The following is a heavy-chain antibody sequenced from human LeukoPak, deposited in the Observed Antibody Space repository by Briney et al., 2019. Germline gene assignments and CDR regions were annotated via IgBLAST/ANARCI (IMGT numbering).Heavy chain of an antibody. Sequence: PGGSLRLSCAASGFTFSSYSMNWVRQAPGKGLEWVSYISSSSSTIYYADSVKGRFTISKDNAKNSLYLQMNSLRAEDTAVYYCARERGYWGQGTLVTVSS. CDR1: GFTFSSYS. CDR3: ARERGY. V-gene: IGHV3-48*01. J-gene: IGHJ4*02. CDR2: ISSSSSTI.